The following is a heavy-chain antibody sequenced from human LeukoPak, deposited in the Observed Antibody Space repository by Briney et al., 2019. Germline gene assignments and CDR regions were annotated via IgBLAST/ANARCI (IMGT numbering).Heavy chain of an antibody. CDR2: IIPILGIA. J-gene: IGHJ3*02. V-gene: IGHV1-69*04. CDR3: ARDTICGGDCYSGRDAFDI. CDR1: GGTFSSYA. Sequence: ASVKVSCKASGGTFSSYAISWVRQAPGQGLEWMGRIIPILGIANYAQKFQGRVTITADKSTSIAYMELSSLRSEDTAVYYCARDTICGGDCYSGRDAFDIWGQGTMVTVSS. D-gene: IGHD2-21*02.